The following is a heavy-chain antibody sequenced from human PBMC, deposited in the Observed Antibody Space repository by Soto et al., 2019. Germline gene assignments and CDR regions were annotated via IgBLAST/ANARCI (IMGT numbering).Heavy chain of an antibody. CDR2: IKSKTDGGTT. Sequence: SVSNAWMNGVRQAPGKGLEWVGRIKSKTDGGTTDYAAPVKGRFTISRDDSKNTLYLQMNSLKTEDTAVYYCTTGGEGGMDVWGQGTTVTVSS. J-gene: IGHJ6*02. CDR1: SVSNAW. CDR3: TTGGEGGMDV. V-gene: IGHV3-15*07. D-gene: IGHD4-17*01.